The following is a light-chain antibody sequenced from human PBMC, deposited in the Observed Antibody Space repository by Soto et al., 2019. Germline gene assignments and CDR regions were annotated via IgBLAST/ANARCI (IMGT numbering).Light chain of an antibody. CDR3: AVWDDSLSAAV. CDR2: SND. V-gene: IGLV1-44*01. Sequence: QSVLTQPPSASGTPGQRVTISCSGRSSNIGSNSVNWYQQLPEASPKLLIYSNDLRFSGVSDRFSGSKSGTSASLAISGLQSEDEADYYCAVWDDSLSAAVFGGGTQLTVL. J-gene: IGLJ7*01. CDR1: SSNIGSNS.